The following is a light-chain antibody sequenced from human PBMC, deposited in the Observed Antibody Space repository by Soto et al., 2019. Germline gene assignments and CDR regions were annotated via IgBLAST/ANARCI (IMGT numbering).Light chain of an antibody. Sequence: DIQMTQSPSSLSASVGDRVTITCRASQNINSYLSWYQQKPGKAPNLLIYTVSMLQSGVPSRFSGSGSGTDFNLTISRLRPEDFATYYCQQGYNVPVTFGGGTKVEMK. CDR3: QQGYNVPVT. CDR2: TVS. V-gene: IGKV1-39*01. J-gene: IGKJ4*01. CDR1: QNINSY.